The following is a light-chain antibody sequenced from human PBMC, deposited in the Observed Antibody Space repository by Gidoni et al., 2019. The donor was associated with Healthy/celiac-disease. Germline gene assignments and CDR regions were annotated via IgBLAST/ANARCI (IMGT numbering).Light chain of an antibody. Sequence: DIKMTQSPSSLSASVGDRVTITCRASQHISSYLNWYQQKPGKAPKLLIYAAYSLQSGVPSMFSGSGSGTDFTLTISSLQPEDFATYYCQQSYSTPFTFGPGTKVDIK. CDR2: AAY. CDR1: QHISSY. J-gene: IGKJ3*01. CDR3: QQSYSTPFT. V-gene: IGKV1-39*01.